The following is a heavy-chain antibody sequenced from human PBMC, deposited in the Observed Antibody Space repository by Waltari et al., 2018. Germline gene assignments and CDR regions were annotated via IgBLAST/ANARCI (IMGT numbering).Heavy chain of an antibody. CDR3: ARNGDAGYYYYYGMDV. Sequence: EVQLVESGGGLVQPGGSLRLSCAASGFTFSSYSMNWVRQAPGKGLEWVSYISSSSSTIYYADSVKGRFTISGDNAKNSLYLQMNSLRAEDTAVYYCARNGDAGYYYYYGMDVWGQGTTVTVSS. CDR2: ISSSSSTI. J-gene: IGHJ6*02. D-gene: IGHD4-17*01. CDR1: GFTFSSYS. V-gene: IGHV3-48*01.